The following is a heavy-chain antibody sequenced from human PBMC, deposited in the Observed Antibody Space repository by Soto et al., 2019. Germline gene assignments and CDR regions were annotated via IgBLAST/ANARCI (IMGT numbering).Heavy chain of an antibody. J-gene: IGHJ4*02. CDR2: INHSGST. CDR3: ARGPNGIAAAATVPYFDY. V-gene: IGHV4-34*01. CDR1: GGSFSGYY. Sequence: PSETLSRTCAVYGGSFSGYYWSWIRQPPGKGLEWIGEINHSGSTNYNPSLKSRVTISVDTSKNQFSLKLSSVTAADTAVYYCARGPNGIAAAATVPYFDYWGQGTLVTVSS. D-gene: IGHD6-13*01.